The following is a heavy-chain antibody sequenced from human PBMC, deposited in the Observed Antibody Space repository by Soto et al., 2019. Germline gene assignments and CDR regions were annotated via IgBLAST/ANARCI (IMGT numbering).Heavy chain of an antibody. CDR1: GYTFTSYD. CDR3: ARGLRITIFGVVIIRGYFDY. J-gene: IGHJ4*02. D-gene: IGHD3-3*01. V-gene: IGHV1-8*01. CDR2: MNPNSGNT. Sequence: AASVKVSCKASGYTFTSYDINWVRQATGQGLEWMGWMNPNSGNTGYAQKFQGRVTMTRNTSISTAYMELSSLRSEDTAVYYCARGLRITIFGVVIIRGYFDYWGQGTLVTVSS.